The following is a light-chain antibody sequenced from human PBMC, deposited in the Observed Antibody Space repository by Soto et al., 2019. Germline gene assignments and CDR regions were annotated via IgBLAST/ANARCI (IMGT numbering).Light chain of an antibody. CDR1: QSVSSSY. J-gene: IGKJ3*01. CDR3: QQYGRSPFT. CDR2: GAS. Sequence: EIVLTQSPGTLSLSPGERATLSCRASQSVSSSYLAWYQQKPGQAPRLLIYGASSRATEIPDRFSGSGSGTAFTLTISRLEPEDFAVYYCQQYGRSPFTFGPGTKVDIK. V-gene: IGKV3-20*01.